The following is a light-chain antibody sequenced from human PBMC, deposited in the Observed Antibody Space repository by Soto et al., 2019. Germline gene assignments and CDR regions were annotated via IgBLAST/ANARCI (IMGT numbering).Light chain of an antibody. J-gene: IGKJ4*02. V-gene: IGKV1-5*03. CDR3: QQYESYPLT. Sequence: DIQMTQSPSTLSASVGDRVTITCRASQCISSWLAWYQQKPGKPPNLLIYKASRLESGVPSRFSRSRSGTEFTLTISGLQPDDFATDYCQQYESYPLTFGGGTKVEI. CDR1: QCISSW. CDR2: KAS.